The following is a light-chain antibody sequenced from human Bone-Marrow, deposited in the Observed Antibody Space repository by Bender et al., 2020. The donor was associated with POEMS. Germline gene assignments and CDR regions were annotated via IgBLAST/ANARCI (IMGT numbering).Light chain of an antibody. CDR3: SSWDDSLSGWV. J-gene: IGLJ3*02. V-gene: IGLV3-1*01. CDR2: QDT. CDR1: ELGNKY. Sequence: SFELTQPPSVSVSPGQTASITCSGDELGNKYICWYQQKAGQSPLLVIYQDTKRPSGVPARFSGSKSGTSASLAISDIQSEDEGDYYCSSWDDSLSGWVFGGGTKLTVL.